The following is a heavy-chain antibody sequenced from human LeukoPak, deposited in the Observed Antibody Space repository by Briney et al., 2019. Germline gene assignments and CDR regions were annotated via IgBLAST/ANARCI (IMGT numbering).Heavy chain of an antibody. CDR2: IYPGDSDT. J-gene: IGHJ3*02. CDR3: ARRSPHYALKNAFDI. Sequence: GGSLEISCQGSGYIFTSYWIGGVRPVPGKGLEGMGIIYPGDSDTRYSPSFQGQVTISADKSISTAYLQWSSLKASDTAMYYCARRSPHYALKNAFDIWGQGTMVTVSS. V-gene: IGHV5-51*01. D-gene: IGHD4-17*01. CDR1: GYIFTSYW.